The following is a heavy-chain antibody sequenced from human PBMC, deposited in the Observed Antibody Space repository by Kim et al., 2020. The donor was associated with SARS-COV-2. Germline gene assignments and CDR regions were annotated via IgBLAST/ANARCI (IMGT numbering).Heavy chain of an antibody. V-gene: IGHV1-46*01. Sequence: ASVKVSCKASGYTFTSYYMHWVRLAPGQGLEWMGIINPSGGSTSYAQKFQGRVTMTRDTSTSTVYMELSSLRSEDTAVYYCARTVGGSGSYSYYYGMDVWGQGTTVTVSS. CDR2: INPSGGST. J-gene: IGHJ6*02. CDR1: GYTFTSYY. D-gene: IGHD3-10*01. CDR3: ARTVGGSGSYSYYYGMDV.